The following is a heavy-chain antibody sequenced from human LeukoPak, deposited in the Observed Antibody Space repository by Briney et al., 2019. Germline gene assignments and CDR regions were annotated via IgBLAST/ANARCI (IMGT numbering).Heavy chain of an antibody. V-gene: IGHV3-23*01. CDR3: TKDDYWLQFCC. D-gene: IGHD3-3*02. J-gene: IGHJ4*02. Sequence: GGSLRLSCAASGFTFSTFAMIWVRQPPGKGLEWVSSIFPSGGEIHYADSVSGRFTISRDNSKSTLSLQMNSLRAEDTAVYYCTKDDYWLQFCCWGQGTLVTVSA. CDR2: IFPSGGEI. CDR1: GFTFSTFA.